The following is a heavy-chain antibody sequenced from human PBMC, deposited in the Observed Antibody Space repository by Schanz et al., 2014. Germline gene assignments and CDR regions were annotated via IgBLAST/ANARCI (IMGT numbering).Heavy chain of an antibody. CDR1: GFIFSYYT. Sequence: QVQLVESGGCVVQPGRSLRLSCAASGFIFSYYTIHWVRQAPGKGLEWVAVISDDGSRRHYADFVTGRFTISRDNSKDTVYLQMNSLRAEDTAVYYCARDKGGYYPFDYWGQGTLVTVSS. J-gene: IGHJ4*02. D-gene: IGHD3-3*01. CDR2: ISDDGSRR. CDR3: ARDKGGYYPFDY. V-gene: IGHV3-30*04.